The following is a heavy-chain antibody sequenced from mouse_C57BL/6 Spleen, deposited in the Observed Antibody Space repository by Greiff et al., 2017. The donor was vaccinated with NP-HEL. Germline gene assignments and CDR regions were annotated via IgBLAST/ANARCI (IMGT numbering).Heavy chain of an antibody. D-gene: IGHD1-1*01. CDR2: ISNGGGST. J-gene: IGHJ3*01. CDR1: GFTFSDYY. V-gene: IGHV5-12*01. CDR3: ARGNYGSSRAWFAY. Sequence: EVKLMESGGGLVQPGGSLKLSCAASGFTFSDYYMYWVRQTPEKRLEWVAYISNGGGSTYYPDTVKGRFTISRDNAKNTLYLQMSRLKSEDTAMYYCARGNYGSSRAWFAYWGQGTLVTVSA.